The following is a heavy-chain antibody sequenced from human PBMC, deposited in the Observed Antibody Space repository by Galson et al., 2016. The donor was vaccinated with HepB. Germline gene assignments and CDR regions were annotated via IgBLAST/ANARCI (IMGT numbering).Heavy chain of an antibody. J-gene: IGHJ4*02. CDR2: ISNYNGYT. CDR3: AKFSSDWHYFDY. V-gene: IGHV3-11*06. D-gene: IGHD6-19*01. Sequence: LRLSCAASGFTFSDYYMSWIRQAPGKGLEWISFISNYNGYTNYADSVKGRFTISRDNAKTSLYLQMNSLRAEDTAVYYCAKFSSDWHYFDYWGQGILVTVSS. CDR1: GFTFSDYY.